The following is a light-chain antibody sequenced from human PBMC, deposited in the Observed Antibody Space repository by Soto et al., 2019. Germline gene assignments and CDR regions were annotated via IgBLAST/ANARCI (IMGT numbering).Light chain of an antibody. CDR3: QQRVSPPVT. V-gene: IGKV1-39*01. CDR2: AAS. CDR1: QIISSY. Sequence: DIQMNQSPSSLSASVGDSVTITCRASQIISSYLNWYRQKPGKAHELLIYAASSLQSGVPSRFNGSVSGTDFTRPICRLQPDDFATYYCQQRVSPPVTVGQGPKLELK. J-gene: IGKJ2*01.